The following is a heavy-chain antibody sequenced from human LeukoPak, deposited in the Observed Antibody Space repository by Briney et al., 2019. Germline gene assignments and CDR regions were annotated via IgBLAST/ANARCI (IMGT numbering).Heavy chain of an antibody. J-gene: IGHJ3*02. D-gene: IGHD6-19*01. CDR2: IKQDGSEK. CDR3: ARVRIAVPVSAFDI. V-gene: IGHV3-7*01. Sequence: GGSLRLSCEASGFTFSSHCMSWVRQAPGKGLEWVANIKQDGSEKYYVDSVKGRFTISRDNAKNSLYLQMSIRRAADTAVYYCARVRIAVPVSAFDIWGQGTMVTVSS. CDR1: GFTFSSHC.